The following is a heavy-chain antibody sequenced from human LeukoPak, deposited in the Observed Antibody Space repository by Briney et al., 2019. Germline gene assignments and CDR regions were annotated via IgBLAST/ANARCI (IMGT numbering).Heavy chain of an antibody. V-gene: IGHV4-4*02. Sequence: PLETLSLTCTLSPDSTTITFWSWVRQPPGKGLEWIGEIHRSGSTNYNPSLQSRVTISIDRSKNQIALELSSGTAADTAVYYCAREIVGGFNPGAYWGQGTLVTVSS. J-gene: IGHJ4*02. CDR3: AREIVGGFNPGAY. CDR2: IHRSGST. D-gene: IGHD1-14*01. CDR1: PDSTTITF.